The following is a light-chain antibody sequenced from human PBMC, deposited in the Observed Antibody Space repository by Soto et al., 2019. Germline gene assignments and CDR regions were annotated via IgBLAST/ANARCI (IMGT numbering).Light chain of an antibody. CDR1: SSDVGSYNR. CDR3: SSFTSSDTYV. V-gene: IGLV2-18*02. CDR2: DVS. Sequence: QSALTQPPSVSGSPGQSVAISCTGTSSDVGSYNRVSWYQQSPGTAPKLLIYDVSNRPSGVPDRFSGSKSGNTASLTISGLQAEDEAGYYCSSFTSSDTYVFGTGTKVTVL. J-gene: IGLJ1*01.